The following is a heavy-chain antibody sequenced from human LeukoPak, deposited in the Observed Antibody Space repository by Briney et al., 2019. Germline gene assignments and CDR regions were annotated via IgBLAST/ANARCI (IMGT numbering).Heavy chain of an antibody. V-gene: IGHV3-7*03. CDR1: GFTFRSYW. CDR2: IKDDGRDK. J-gene: IGHJ4*02. Sequence: GGSLRLSCTASGFTFRSYWMSWVRQAPGKGLEWVANIKDDGRDKKYVDSVKGRFTISRDNAKNSLYLQMSSLTAEDTAVYYCARDPGTGFDSWGQGTLVTVSS. CDR3: ARDPGTGFDS. D-gene: IGHD3/OR15-3a*01.